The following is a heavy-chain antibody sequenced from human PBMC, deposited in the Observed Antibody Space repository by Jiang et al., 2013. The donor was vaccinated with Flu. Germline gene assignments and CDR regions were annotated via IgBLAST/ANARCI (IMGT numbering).Heavy chain of an antibody. V-gene: IGHV4-59*01. J-gene: IGHJ4*02. CDR1: GGSISPYY. Sequence: GSGLVKPSETLSLTCTVSGGSISPYYWNWIRQPPGKGLEWIGYIYYSGTTNYNPSLKSRVTISVDTSKNQFSLKLSSATAADTAVYYCARAGPWRYNSDWKGFDYWGQGSLVTVSS. CDR2: IYYSGTT. CDR3: ARAGPWRYNSDWKGFDY. D-gene: IGHD6-19*01.